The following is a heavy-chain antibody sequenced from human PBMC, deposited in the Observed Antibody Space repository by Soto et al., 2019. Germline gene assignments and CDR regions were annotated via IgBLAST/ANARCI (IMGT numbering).Heavy chain of an antibody. CDR2: IYYSGST. V-gene: IGHV4-39*01. J-gene: IGHJ6*02. Sequence: QLQLQESGPGLVKPSETLSLTCSVSGGSISSSCYYWGWVRQPPRQPPGKGLEWIGSIYYSGSTSYNPSLKGRVTISVDTSENQFSLKLSSVTAADTAVYYCARVLSSGGPYYYGMDVWGQGTTVTVSS. CDR1: GGSISSSCYY. CDR3: ARVLSSGGPYYYGMDV. D-gene: IGHD6-19*01.